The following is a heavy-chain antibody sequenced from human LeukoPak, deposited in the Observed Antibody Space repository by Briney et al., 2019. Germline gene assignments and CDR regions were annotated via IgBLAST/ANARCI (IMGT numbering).Heavy chain of an antibody. Sequence: PGGSLRLSCAASGFTFSSYWMSWARQAPGKGLEWVANIKQDGGEKYYVDSVKGRFTISRDNAQNSLYLQMNSLRAEDTAMYYCAKTYYYSSGNFWGQGTLVTVSP. CDR3: AKTYYYSSGNF. CDR2: IKQDGGEK. D-gene: IGHD3-10*01. J-gene: IGHJ4*02. CDR1: GFTFSSYW. V-gene: IGHV3-7*01.